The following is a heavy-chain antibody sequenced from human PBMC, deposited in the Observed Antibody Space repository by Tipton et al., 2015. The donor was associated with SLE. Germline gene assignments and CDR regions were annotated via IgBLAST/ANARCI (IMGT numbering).Heavy chain of an antibody. CDR1: GGSICSGGYY. D-gene: IGHD2-15*01. V-gene: IGHV4-31*03. Sequence: TLSLTCTVSGGSICSGGYYWSWIRQHPGKGLEWIGYIYYSGSTYYNPSLKSRVTISVDTSKNQFSLKLSSVTAADTAVYYCARSDIVVVVAATTAFDIWGQGTMVTVSS. CDR2: IYYSGST. CDR3: ARSDIVVVVAATTAFDI. J-gene: IGHJ3*02.